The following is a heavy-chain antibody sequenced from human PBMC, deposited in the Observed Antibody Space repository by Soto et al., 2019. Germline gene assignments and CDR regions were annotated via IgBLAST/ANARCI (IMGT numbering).Heavy chain of an antibody. D-gene: IGHD1-26*01. CDR3: AKASADLVGATDY. V-gene: IGHV3-9*01. CDR1: GFTFDDYA. Sequence: GGSLRLSCAASGFTFDDYAMHWVRQAPGKGLEWVSGISWNSGSIGYADSVKGRFTISRDNAKNSLYLQMNSLRAEDTALYYCAKASADLVGATDYWGQGTLVTVSS. J-gene: IGHJ4*02. CDR2: ISWNSGSI.